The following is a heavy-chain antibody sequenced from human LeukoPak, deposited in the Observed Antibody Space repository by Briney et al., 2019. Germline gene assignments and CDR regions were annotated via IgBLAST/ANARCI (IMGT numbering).Heavy chain of an antibody. CDR1: GFTFSSYS. CDR2: ISSSSSYI. CDR3: ARDQIAVAGSFDY. D-gene: IGHD6-19*01. Sequence: GGSLRLSCAASGFTFSSYSMNWVRQDPGKGLESVSSISSSSSYIYYADSVKGRFTISRDNAKNSLYLQMNSLRAEDTAVYYCARDQIAVAGSFDYWGQGTLVTVSS. J-gene: IGHJ4*02. V-gene: IGHV3-21*01.